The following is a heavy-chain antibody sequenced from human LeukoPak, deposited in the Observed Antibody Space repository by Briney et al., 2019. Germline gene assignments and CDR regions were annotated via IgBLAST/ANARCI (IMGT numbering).Heavy chain of an antibody. CDR2: MYYSGRP. CDR3: ARRRGDYLVYWYFDL. Sequence: SETLPLTCTVSGDSFSSYYWSWIRQPPGKGLEWIGYMYYSGRPNYNPSLKSRVTISVDTSKIRFSLNLNAVTAADTAVYYCARRRGDYLVYWYFDLWGRGTLVTVSS. CDR1: GDSFSSYY. J-gene: IGHJ2*01. D-gene: IGHD4-17*01. V-gene: IGHV4-59*01.